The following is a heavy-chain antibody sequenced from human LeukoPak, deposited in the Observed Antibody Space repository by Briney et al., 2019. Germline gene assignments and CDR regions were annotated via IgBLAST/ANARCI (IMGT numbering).Heavy chain of an antibody. J-gene: IGHJ4*02. CDR1: GDSISSNY. CDR3: ARGFYDSSGYSSPFDS. D-gene: IGHD3-22*01. Sequence: SETLSLTCTVSGDSISSNYWSWIRQPPGKGLEWIGYIYYSGSTNYNPSLKSRVTMSIDTSNNHFSLRLSSVTAADTAMYYCARGFYDSSGYSSPFDSWGQGTLVTVSS. CDR2: IYYSGST. V-gene: IGHV4-59*08.